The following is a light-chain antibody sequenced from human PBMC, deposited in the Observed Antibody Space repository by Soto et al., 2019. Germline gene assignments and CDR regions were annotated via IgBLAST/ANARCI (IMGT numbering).Light chain of an antibody. CDR3: CSYAGSSTLEV. CDR2: EGS. V-gene: IGLV2-23*01. CDR1: SSDVGSYNL. J-gene: IGLJ1*01. Sequence: QSALTQPASVSGSPGQSITISCTGTSSDVGSYNLVSWYQQHPGKAPNLMIYEGSKRPSGVSNRFSGSKSGNTASLTISGLQAEDEADYYCCSYAGSSTLEVFGTGTKVTVL.